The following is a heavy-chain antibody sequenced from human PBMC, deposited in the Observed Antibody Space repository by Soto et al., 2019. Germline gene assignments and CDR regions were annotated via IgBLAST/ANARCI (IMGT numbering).Heavy chain of an antibody. CDR2: IYYSGST. J-gene: IGHJ4*02. V-gene: IGHV4-59*01. Sequence: PSETLSLTCTVSGGAISSYYWSWIRQPPGKGLEWIGYIYYSGSTNYNPSLKSRVTISVDTSKNQFSLKLSSVTAADTAVYYCAALAARLNYFDHWGQGTLVTVSS. D-gene: IGHD6-6*01. CDR1: GGAISSYY. CDR3: AALAARLNYFDH.